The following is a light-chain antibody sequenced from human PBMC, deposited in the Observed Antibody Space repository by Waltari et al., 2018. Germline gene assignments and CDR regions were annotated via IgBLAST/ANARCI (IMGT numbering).Light chain of an antibody. J-gene: IGKJ4*01. CDR2: GAS. CDR3: QQYNNWPPLT. Sequence: EILMTQSPATLSVSPGERATLPCRASQSVSSNLAGYQQKPGQAPRLLIYGASTRATGIPARFSGSGSGTEFTLTISSLQSEDFAVYYCQQYNNWPPLTFGGGTKVEIK. CDR1: QSVSSN. V-gene: IGKV3-15*01.